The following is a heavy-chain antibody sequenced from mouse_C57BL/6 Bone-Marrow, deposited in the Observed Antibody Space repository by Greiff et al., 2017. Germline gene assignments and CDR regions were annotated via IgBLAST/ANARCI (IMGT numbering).Heavy chain of an antibody. J-gene: IGHJ4*01. CDR2: IYPGGGYT. CDR1: GYTFTNYW. D-gene: IGHD1-1*02. V-gene: IGHV1-63*01. Sequence: VQLQQSGAELVRPGTSVKMSCKASGYTFTNYWIGWAKQRPGHGLEWIGDIYPGGGYTNYNEKFKGKATLTADTSSSTAYMQFSSLTSEDSAIYYCARRRWFYYAMDYWGQGTSVTVSS. CDR3: ARRRWFYYAMDY.